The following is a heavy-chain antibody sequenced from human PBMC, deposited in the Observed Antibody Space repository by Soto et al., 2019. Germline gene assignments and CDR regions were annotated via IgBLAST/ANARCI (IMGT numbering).Heavy chain of an antibody. J-gene: IGHJ4*02. CDR3: PRFAAYGYYYFDY. Sequence: SETLSLTCAVSGGSISSGGYSWSWIRQPPGKGLEWIGYIYHSGSTYYNPSLKSRVTISVDRSKNQFSLKLSSVTAADTAVYSCPRFAAYGYYYFDYWGQGTLVTVSS. CDR1: GGSISSGGYS. D-gene: IGHD4-17*01. CDR2: IYHSGST. V-gene: IGHV4-30-2*01.